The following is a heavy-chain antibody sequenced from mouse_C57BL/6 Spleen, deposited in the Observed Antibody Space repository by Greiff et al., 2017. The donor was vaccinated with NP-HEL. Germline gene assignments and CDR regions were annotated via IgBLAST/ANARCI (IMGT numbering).Heavy chain of an antibody. CDR1: GYTFTSYW. D-gene: IGHD1-1*01. CDR3: ARTRDYGRAMDY. Sequence: QVQLQQPGAELVRPGSSVKLSCKASGYTFTSYWMHWVKQRPIQGLEWIGNIDPSDSETHYNQKFKDKATLTVDKSSSTAYMQLSSLTSEDSAVYYGARTRDYGRAMDYWGQGTSVTVSS. J-gene: IGHJ4*01. V-gene: IGHV1-52*01. CDR2: IDPSDSET.